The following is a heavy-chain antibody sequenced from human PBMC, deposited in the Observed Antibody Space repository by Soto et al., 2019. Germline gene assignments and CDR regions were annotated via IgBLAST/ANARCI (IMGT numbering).Heavy chain of an antibody. Sequence: GGSLRLSCAASGFTVSSNYMSWVRQAPGKGLEWVSVIYSGGDTYFADSVKGRFTISRDNSKNTLYLQMNSLRVEDTAVYYCARASYSSSPLDPWGQGTLVTVSS. CDR2: IYSGGDT. CDR3: ARASYSSSPLDP. CDR1: GFTVSSNY. V-gene: IGHV3-53*01. J-gene: IGHJ5*02. D-gene: IGHD6-6*01.